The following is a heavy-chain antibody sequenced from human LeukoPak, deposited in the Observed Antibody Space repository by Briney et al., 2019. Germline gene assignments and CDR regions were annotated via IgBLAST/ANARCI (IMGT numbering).Heavy chain of an antibody. D-gene: IGHD6-13*01. J-gene: IGHJ3*02. CDR2: TYYRSKLYN. V-gene: IGHV6-1*01. CDR3: AREGGHSSSLYYDRNRAFDI. CDR1: GDSVSSNSAA. Sequence: SQTLSLTCAISGDSVSSNSAAWNWIRHSPSRGLEWLGKTYYRSKLYNDYAVSVKSRITINPDTSKNQFSLQLNSVTPEDTAVYYCAREGGHSSSLYYDRNRAFDIWGQGTMVTVSS.